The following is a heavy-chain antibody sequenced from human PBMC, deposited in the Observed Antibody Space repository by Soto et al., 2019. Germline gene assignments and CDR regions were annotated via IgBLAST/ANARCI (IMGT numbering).Heavy chain of an antibody. J-gene: IGHJ6*02. V-gene: IGHV4-34*01. CDR2: INHSGST. D-gene: IGHD6-6*01. CDR3: AREKIAARFGRGGYPIGGMDV. Sequence: SETLSLTCAVYGGSFSGYYWSWIRQPPGKGLEWIGEINHSGSTNYNPSLKSRVTISVDTSKNQFSLKLSSVTAADTAVYYCAREKIAARFGRGGYPIGGMDVWGQGTTVTVSS. CDR1: GGSFSGYY.